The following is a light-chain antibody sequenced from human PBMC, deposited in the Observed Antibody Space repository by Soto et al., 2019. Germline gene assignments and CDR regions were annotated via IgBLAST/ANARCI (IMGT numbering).Light chain of an antibody. CDR2: KAS. CDR1: QSISNW. J-gene: IGKJ1*01. V-gene: IGKV1-5*03. Sequence: DIQMTQSPSTLSAFVGDRVAITCRASQSISNWLAWYQQKPGKAPKLLIYKASSLASGVPSRFSGSGSGTEFTLTISSLQPDDFATYYCQHYNTLWTFGQGTKLDIK. CDR3: QHYNTLWT.